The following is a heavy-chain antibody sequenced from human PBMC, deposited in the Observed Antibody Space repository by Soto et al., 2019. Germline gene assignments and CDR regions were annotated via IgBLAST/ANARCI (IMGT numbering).Heavy chain of an antibody. CDR3: ARESVVVVPAAMHYYYYYYMDV. D-gene: IGHD2-2*01. V-gene: IGHV6-1*01. Sequence: SKTLSLTCAISGDSVSSNRAAWNWIRQSPSRGLEWLGMTYYRSKWYNDCAVSVKSRITINPDTSKNQFSLQLNSVTPEDTAVYYCARESVVVVPAAMHYYYYYYMDVWGKGTTVTVSS. CDR2: TYYRSKWYN. J-gene: IGHJ6*03. CDR1: GDSVSSNRAA.